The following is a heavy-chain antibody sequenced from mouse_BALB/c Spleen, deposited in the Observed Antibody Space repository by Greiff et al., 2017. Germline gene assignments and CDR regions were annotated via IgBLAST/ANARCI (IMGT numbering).Heavy chain of an antibody. J-gene: IGHJ4*01. CDR2: IWGDGST. CDR1: GFSLTGYG. Sequence: QVQLQQSGPGLVAPSQSLSITCTVSGFSLTGYGVNWVRQPPGKGLEWLGMIWGDGSTDYNSALKSRLSISKDNSKSQVFLKMNSLQTDDTARYYCARDGGTTYYAMDYWGQGTSVTVSS. CDR3: ARDGGTTYYAMDY. V-gene: IGHV2-6-7*01. D-gene: IGHD1-1*01.